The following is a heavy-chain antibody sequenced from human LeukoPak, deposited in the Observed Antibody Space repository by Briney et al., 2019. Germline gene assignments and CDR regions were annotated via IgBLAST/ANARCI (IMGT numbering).Heavy chain of an antibody. V-gene: IGHV1-69*05. D-gene: IGHD2-15*01. Sequence: ASVKVSCKASGGTFSSYAISWVRQAPGQGLEWMGGIIPIFGTANYAQKFQGRVTITTDESTSTAYMELSSLRSEDTAVYYCAGSRSHYYYMDVWGKGTTVTVSS. CDR3: AGSRSHYYYMDV. J-gene: IGHJ6*03. CDR2: IIPIFGTA. CDR1: GGTFSSYA.